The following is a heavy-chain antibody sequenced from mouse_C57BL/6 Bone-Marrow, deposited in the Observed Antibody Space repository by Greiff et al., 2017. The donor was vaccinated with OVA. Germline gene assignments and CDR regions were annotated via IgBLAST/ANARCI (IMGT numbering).Heavy chain of an antibody. D-gene: IGHD1-1*01. CDR1: GYTFTSYT. CDR2: INPSSGYT. J-gene: IGHJ3*01. CDR3: ARGHMSLYGSSSWFAY. V-gene: IGHV1-4*01. Sequence: QVQLQQSGAELARPGASVKMSCKASGYTFTSYTMHWVKQRPGQGLEWIGYINPSSGYTKYTQKFKDKATLTADKSSSTAYMQLSSLTSEASAVYYCARGHMSLYGSSSWFAYWGQGTLVTVSA.